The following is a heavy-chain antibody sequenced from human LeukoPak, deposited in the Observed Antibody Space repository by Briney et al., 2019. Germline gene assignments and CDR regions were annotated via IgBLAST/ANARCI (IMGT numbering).Heavy chain of an antibody. CDR2: ISYDGSNK. V-gene: IGHV3-30*01. Sequence: RSLRLSCAASGFTFSSYAMHWVRQAPGKGLEWVAVISYDGSNKYYADSVKGRFTISRDNSKNTLYLQMNSLRAEDTAVYYCARSGLLGVTTCWFDPWGQGTLVTVSS. CDR1: GFTFSSYA. J-gene: IGHJ5*02. D-gene: IGHD4-17*01. CDR3: ARSGLLGVTTCWFDP.